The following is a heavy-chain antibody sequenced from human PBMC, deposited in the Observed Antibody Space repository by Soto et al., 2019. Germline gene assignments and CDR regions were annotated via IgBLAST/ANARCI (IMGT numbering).Heavy chain of an antibody. J-gene: IGHJ6*02. CDR3: ARGDSTDCSNGVCSFFYNHDMDV. CDR2: INPSGGST. CDR1: GYTFTSYY. Sequence: ASVKVSCKASGYTFTSYYMHWVRQAPGQGLEWMGIINPSGGSTSYAQKFQGRVTMTRDTSTSTVYMELSSLRSEDTAVYYCARGDSTDCSNGVCSFFYNHDMDVWGQGTTVTVSS. D-gene: IGHD2-8*01. V-gene: IGHV1-46*01.